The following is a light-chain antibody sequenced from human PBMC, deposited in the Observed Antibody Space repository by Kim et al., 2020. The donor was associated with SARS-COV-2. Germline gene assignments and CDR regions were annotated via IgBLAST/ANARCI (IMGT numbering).Light chain of an antibody. J-gene: IGLJ2*01. CDR3: NSRDSSGNHW. V-gene: IGLV3-19*01. CDR1: SLRSYY. CDR2: GKN. Sequence: SSELTQDPAVSVALGQTVRITCQGDSLRSYYASWYQQKPGQAPVLVIYGKNNRPSGIPDRFSGSSSGNTASLTITGAQAEDEADYYCNSRDSSGNHWLGG.